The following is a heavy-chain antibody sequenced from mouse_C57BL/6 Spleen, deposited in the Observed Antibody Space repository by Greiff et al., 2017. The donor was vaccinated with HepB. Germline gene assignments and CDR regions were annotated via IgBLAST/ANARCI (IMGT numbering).Heavy chain of an antibody. J-gene: IGHJ3*01. CDR1: GYTFTGYW. CDR3: ARHSYYYGSSPAWFAY. CDR2: ILPGSGST. V-gene: IGHV1-9*01. D-gene: IGHD1-1*01. Sequence: QVQLKESGAELMKPGASVKLSCKATGYTFTGYWIEWVKQRPGHGLEWIGEILPGSGSTNYNEKFKGKATFTADTSSNTAYMQLSSLTTEDSAIYYCARHSYYYGSSPAWFAYWGQGTLVTVSA.